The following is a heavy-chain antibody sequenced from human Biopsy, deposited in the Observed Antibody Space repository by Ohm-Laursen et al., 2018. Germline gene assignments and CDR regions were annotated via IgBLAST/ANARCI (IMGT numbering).Heavy chain of an antibody. CDR1: GGSTSSGGSY. CDR2: IFNSANT. Sequence: TLSLTCTVSGGSTSSGGSYWSWIRQRPGKGLEWIGYIFNSANTYYNPSLKNLITISGDTSKNQFSLKLNPVTAADTAVYYCARGDYFDSNGYFWFDPWGQGTLVTVSS. V-gene: IGHV4-31*01. CDR3: ARGDYFDSNGYFWFDP. D-gene: IGHD3-22*01. J-gene: IGHJ5*02.